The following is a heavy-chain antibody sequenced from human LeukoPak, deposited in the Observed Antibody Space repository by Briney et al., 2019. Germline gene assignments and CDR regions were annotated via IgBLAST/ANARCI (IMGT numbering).Heavy chain of an antibody. V-gene: IGHV4-59*01. CDR2: IYYSGST. J-gene: IGHJ6*03. D-gene: IGHD5-18*01. CDR1: GGSFSGYY. CDR3: ARESDTGYMDV. Sequence: SETLSLTCAVYGGSFSGYYWSWIRQPPGKGLEWIGYIYYSGSTNYNPSLKSRVTISVDTSKNQFSLKLSSVTAADTAVYYCARESDTGYMDVWGKGTTVTISS.